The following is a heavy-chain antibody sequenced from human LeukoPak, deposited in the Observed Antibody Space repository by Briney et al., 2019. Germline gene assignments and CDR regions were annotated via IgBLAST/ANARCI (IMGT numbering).Heavy chain of an antibody. Sequence: GGSLRLSCSASGFTFSSYNMNWVRQAPGKGLEWVSSISSSSNYIYYADSVKGRFTISRDNAKNSLYLQMSSLRAEDTAVYYCARGRTAFDIWGQGTMVTVSS. V-gene: IGHV3-21*01. CDR2: ISSSSNYI. J-gene: IGHJ3*02. CDR1: GFTFSSYN. CDR3: ARGRTAFDI.